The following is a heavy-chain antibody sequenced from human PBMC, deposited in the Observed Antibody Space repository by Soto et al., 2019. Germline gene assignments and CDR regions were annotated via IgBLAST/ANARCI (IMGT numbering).Heavy chain of an antibody. CDR2: ISGSGGST. CDR3: AVNSSRWYLDLYYFDS. J-gene: IGHJ4*02. Sequence: EVQLLESGGGLVQPGGSLRLSCAASGFTFSSYAMSWVRQAPGKGLEWVSAISGSGGSTYYADSVKGRFTISRDNSKNTLYLQMNSLRAEDTAVYYCAVNSSRWYLDLYYFDSWGQGTLVTVSS. D-gene: IGHD6-13*01. CDR1: GFTFSSYA. V-gene: IGHV3-23*01.